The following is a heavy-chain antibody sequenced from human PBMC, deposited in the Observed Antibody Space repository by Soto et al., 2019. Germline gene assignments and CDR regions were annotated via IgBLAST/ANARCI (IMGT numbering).Heavy chain of an antibody. J-gene: IGHJ6*02. CDR1: GDYIHVGGYY. CDR3: ARGNSGRLDYYGMDV. CDR2: IYYTGKT. D-gene: IGHD3-10*01. Sequence: SETLSLTCSVSGDYIHVGGYYWTWIRQRPGKGLEWMGYIYYTGKTYYNPSLESRLTMSVDRSKNQFSLRLTSVTAADTAVYYCARGNSGRLDYYGMDVWGQGTTVTVSS. V-gene: IGHV4-31*03.